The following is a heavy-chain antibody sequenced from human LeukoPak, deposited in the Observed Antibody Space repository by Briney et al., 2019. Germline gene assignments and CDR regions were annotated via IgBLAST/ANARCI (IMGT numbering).Heavy chain of an antibody. CDR2: INHSGST. CDR1: GGSFSGYY. CDR3: ARGWRRGSGWYAEYFQH. D-gene: IGHD6-19*01. Sequence: PSETLSLTRAVYGGSFSGYYWSWIRQPPGKGLEWIGEINHSGSTNYNPSLKSRVTISVDTSKNQFSLKLSSVTAADTAVYYCARGWRRGSGWYAEYFQHWGQGTLVTVSS. J-gene: IGHJ1*01. V-gene: IGHV4-34*01.